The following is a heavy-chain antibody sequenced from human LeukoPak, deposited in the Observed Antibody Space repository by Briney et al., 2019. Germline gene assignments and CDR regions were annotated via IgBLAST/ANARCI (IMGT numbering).Heavy chain of an antibody. CDR3: ARDIGAVVAATVYNWFDP. V-gene: IGHV3-30*03. D-gene: IGHD2-15*01. CDR1: GFTFSSYG. J-gene: IGHJ5*02. CDR2: ISYDGSNK. Sequence: GGSLRLSCAASGFTFSSYGMHWVRQAPGKGLEWVAVISYDGSNKYYADSVKGRFTISRDNSKNTLYLQMNSLRAEDTALYYCARDIGAVVAATVYNWFDPWGQGTLVTVSS.